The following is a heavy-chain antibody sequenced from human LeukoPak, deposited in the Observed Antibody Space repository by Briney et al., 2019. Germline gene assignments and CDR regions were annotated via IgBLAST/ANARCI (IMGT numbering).Heavy chain of an antibody. V-gene: IGHV1-46*03. J-gene: IGHJ3*02. CDR1: GYTFTSYY. CDR2: INPSGGST. Sequence: ASVKVSCKASGYTFTSYYMHWVRQAPEQGLEWMGIINPSGGSTSYAQKFQGRVTMTRDTSTSTVYMELSSLRSEDTAVYYCAREGDTVGATGAFDIWGQGTMVTVSS. CDR3: AREGDTVGATGAFDI. D-gene: IGHD1-26*01.